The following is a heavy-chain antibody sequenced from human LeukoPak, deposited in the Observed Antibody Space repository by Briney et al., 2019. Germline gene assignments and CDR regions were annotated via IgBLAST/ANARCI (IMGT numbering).Heavy chain of an antibody. V-gene: IGHV2-5*02. CDR1: GFSLSTNGVG. CDR2: IYWDDDK. D-gene: IGHD1/OR15-1a*01. J-gene: IGHJ4*02. CDR3: AHILIESGNWDNENLDF. Sequence: SGPTQIKPTQTLTLTCTFSGFSLSTNGVGVGWIRQPPGKALECLALIYWDDDKRYSPSLKSRVTITKDTSKNQVVLTMTNVDVVDTATYHCAHILIESGNWDNENLDFWGQGTLVTVSS.